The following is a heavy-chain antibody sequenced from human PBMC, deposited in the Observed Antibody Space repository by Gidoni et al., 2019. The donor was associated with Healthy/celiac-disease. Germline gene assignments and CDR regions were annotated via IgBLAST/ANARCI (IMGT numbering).Heavy chain of an antibody. CDR3: ASPVDKYDFWSGYTFDY. CDR1: GFTFSSYA. CDR2: ISYDGSNK. V-gene: IGHV3-30-3*01. J-gene: IGHJ4*02. Sequence: QVQRVESGGGVVQPGGSLRLSGAASGFTFSSYAMHWVRQAPCKGLEWGEVISYDGSNKDYAASVKGRFTSSRDNSKNTLYLQMNSVRAEDTAVYYCASPVDKYDFWSGYTFDYWGQGTLVTVSS. D-gene: IGHD3-3*01.